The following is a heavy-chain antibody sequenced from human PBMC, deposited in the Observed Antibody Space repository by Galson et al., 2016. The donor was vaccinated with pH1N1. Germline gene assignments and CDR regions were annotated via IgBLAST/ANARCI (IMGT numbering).Heavy chain of an antibody. Sequence: LRLSCAASGFTFSDYWMSWVRQAPGKGLEWVANINQDDSKKNYVASVRGRFTISRDNAKNSLFLQMNSLRVKDTAVHYCASKLYGDPNYWGQGALVTVSS. CDR2: INQDDSKK. CDR3: ASKLYGDPNY. V-gene: IGHV3-7*05. CDR1: GFTFSDYW. J-gene: IGHJ4*02. D-gene: IGHD4-17*01.